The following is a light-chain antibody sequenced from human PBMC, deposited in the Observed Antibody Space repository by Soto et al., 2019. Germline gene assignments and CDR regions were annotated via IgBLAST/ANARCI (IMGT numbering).Light chain of an antibody. CDR2: AAS. V-gene: IGKV3-15*01. J-gene: IGKJ3*01. Sequence: EIVVTQSPGILSVSPGDRATLSCRASQSVGRNLAWYQQKPGQAPTLLIYAASTRATGLPARFSGSGSGTDFTLTISSLQSEDFAVYYCQESSTWPLFTFGPGTRVDIK. CDR3: QESSTWPLFT. CDR1: QSVGRN.